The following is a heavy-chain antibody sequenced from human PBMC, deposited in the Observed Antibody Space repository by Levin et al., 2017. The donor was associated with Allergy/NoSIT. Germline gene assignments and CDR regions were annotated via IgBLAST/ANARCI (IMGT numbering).Heavy chain of an antibody. CDR1: GFTFGDYA. CDR3: ARGGPPNYDYNWGSYRDGYSDY. J-gene: IGHJ4*02. V-gene: IGHV3-49*04. CDR2: IRNKAHGGTT. D-gene: IGHD3-16*02. Sequence: GGSLRLSCTGSGFTFGDYAMSWVRQAPGKGLEWVGFIRNKAHGGTTEYAASVKGRLTISRDDSKSTAYLQMNSLKTEDTAVYFCARGGPPNYDYNWGSYRDGYSDYWGQGTLVTVSS.